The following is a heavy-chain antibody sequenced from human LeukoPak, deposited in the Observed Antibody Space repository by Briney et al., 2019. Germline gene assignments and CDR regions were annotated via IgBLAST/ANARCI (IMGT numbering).Heavy chain of an antibody. Sequence: GGSLRLSCAASGFTFSSYAMSWVRQAPGKGLEWVSTLVGSGFTIYYSDSVKGRFTISRDNSKNTVYLLMNSLRAEDTAVYSCARQRRYCSGDSCYQRTFDFWGQGTLVTVSS. V-gene: IGHV3-23*01. CDR3: ARQRRYCSGDSCYQRTFDF. J-gene: IGHJ4*02. CDR1: GFTFSSYA. CDR2: LVGSGFTI. D-gene: IGHD2-15*01.